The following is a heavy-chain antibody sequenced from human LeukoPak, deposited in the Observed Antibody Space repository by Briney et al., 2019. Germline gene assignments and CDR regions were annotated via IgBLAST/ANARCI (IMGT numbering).Heavy chain of an antibody. Sequence: SQTLSLTCTVSGGSISSGSYYWSWIRQPAGKGLEWIGRIYTSGSTNYNPSLKSRVTISVDTSKNQFSLKLSAVTAADKAVYYCARDIVVVPAYWFEPWGQRTLVTVSS. CDR1: GGSISSGSYY. V-gene: IGHV4-61*02. J-gene: IGHJ5*02. D-gene: IGHD2-2*01. CDR2: IYTSGST. CDR3: ARDIVVVPAYWFEP.